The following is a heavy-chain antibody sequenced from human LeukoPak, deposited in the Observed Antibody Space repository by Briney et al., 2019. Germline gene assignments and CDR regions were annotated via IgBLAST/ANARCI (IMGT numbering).Heavy chain of an antibody. D-gene: IGHD3-10*01. Sequence: SGGSLRLSRAASGFTFSSYEMNWVRQAPGKGLEWVSYISSSGSTIYYADSVKGRFTISRDNAKNSLYLQMNSLRAEDTAVYYCARDVVVRGVIFDYWGQGTLVAVCS. V-gene: IGHV3-48*03. CDR2: ISSSGSTI. J-gene: IGHJ4*02. CDR3: ARDVVVRGVIFDY. CDR1: GFTFSSYE.